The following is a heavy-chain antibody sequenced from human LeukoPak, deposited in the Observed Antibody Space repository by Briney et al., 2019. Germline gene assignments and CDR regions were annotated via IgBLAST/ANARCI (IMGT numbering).Heavy chain of an antibody. CDR1: RGTFSSYA. J-gene: IGHJ4*02. V-gene: IGHV1-69*13. CDR3: AREGGAAAGTGYFDY. CDR2: IIPIFGTA. D-gene: IGHD6-13*01. Sequence: ASVKVSCKASRGTFSSYAISWVRQAPGQGLEWMGGIIPIFGTANYAQKFQSRVTITADESTSTAYMELSSLRSEDTAVYYCAREGGAAAGTGYFDYWGQGTLVTVSS.